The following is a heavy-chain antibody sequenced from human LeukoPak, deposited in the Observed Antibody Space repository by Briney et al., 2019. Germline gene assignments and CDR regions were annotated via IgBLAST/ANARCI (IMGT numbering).Heavy chain of an antibody. CDR1: GYTFSSYD. V-gene: IGHV1-8*01. CDR2: MNPNSGNA. D-gene: IGHD3-10*01. CDR3: ARRNYGSPRWFGP. J-gene: IGHJ5*02. Sequence: ASVKVSCKASGYTFSSYDINWVRQATGQGLEWMGWMNPNSGNAGYAQKFQGRVTMTRNTSISTAYMELSSLRSEDTAVYYCARRNYGSPRWFGPWGQGTLVTVSS.